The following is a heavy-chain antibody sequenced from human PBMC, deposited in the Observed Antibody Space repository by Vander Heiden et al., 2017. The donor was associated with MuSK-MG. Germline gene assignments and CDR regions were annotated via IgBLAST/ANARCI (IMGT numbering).Heavy chain of an antibody. Sequence: EVQLVESGRGLVQPGRSLRLSCAASGFTFDAFDFHWVRQTPGKGLEWVSGMSWNSVIIGYADYVKGLCTISRDNAKNSLYLHMNRLRPEATAVSSCAKDIGYDDVGCSYRPAAFDFWGHGTMGTVS. D-gene: IGHD3-16*01. V-gene: IGHV3-9*01. CDR2: MSWNSVII. J-gene: IGHJ3*01. CDR1: GFTFDAFD. CDR3: AKDIGYDDVGCSYRPAAFDF.